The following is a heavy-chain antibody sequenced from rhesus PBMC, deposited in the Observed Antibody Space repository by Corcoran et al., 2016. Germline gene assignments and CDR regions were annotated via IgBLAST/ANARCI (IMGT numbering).Heavy chain of an antibody. V-gene: IGHV3S18*01. CDR2: ISYTGVST. D-gene: IGHD4-23*01. CDR1: GLSFSDYY. Sequence: EVQLVESGGGLAKPGGSLRLSCAASGLSFSDYYMYWVHQAPEKGLEWVSGISYTGVSTYYSDSVKGRFTISRENAKNTLYLQMDSVRAEDTAVYYCAREYSNYEGYCDYWGQGVLVTVSS. CDR3: AREYSNYEGYCDY. J-gene: IGHJ4*01.